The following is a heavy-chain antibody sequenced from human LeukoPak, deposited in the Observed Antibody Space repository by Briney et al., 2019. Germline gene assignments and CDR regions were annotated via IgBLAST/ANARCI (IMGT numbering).Heavy chain of an antibody. CDR1: GYTFTGYY. Sequence: ASVKVSCKASGYTFTGYYMHRVRQAPGQGLEWMGWINPNSGGTNYAQKFQGRVTMTRDTSISTAYMELSRLRSDDTAVYYCARDGITMVRGVRGKNWFDPWGQGTLVTVSS. D-gene: IGHD3-10*01. V-gene: IGHV1-2*02. CDR2: INPNSGGT. J-gene: IGHJ5*02. CDR3: ARDGITMVRGVRGKNWFDP.